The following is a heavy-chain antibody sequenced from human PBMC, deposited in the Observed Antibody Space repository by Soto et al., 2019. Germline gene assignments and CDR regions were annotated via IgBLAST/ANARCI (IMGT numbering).Heavy chain of an antibody. CDR3: ARARYDSSGYYFDY. CDR2: IYSDGST. Sequence: GGSLRLSCAASGFIVSSNYMSWVRQAPGKGLEWVSVIYSDGSTHYTDSVKDRFIISRDISKNTLYLQMNSLRAEDMAVYYCARARYDSSGYYFDYWGQGALVTVSS. V-gene: IGHV3-53*01. CDR1: GFIVSSNY. D-gene: IGHD3-22*01. J-gene: IGHJ4*02.